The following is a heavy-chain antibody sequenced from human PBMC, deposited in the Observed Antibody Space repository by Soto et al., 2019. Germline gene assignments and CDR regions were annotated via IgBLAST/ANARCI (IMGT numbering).Heavy chain of an antibody. CDR2: IYYSGST. Sequence: SETLSLTCTVSGGSISSSSYYWGWIRQPPGKGLEWIGSIYYSGSTYYNPSLKSRVTISVDTSKNQFSLKLSSVTAADTAVYYCARRAVGYYDIFLPSLDYWGQGTLVTVSS. V-gene: IGHV4-39*01. J-gene: IGHJ4*02. CDR1: GGSISSSSYY. CDR3: ARRAVGYYDIFLPSLDY. D-gene: IGHD3-9*01.